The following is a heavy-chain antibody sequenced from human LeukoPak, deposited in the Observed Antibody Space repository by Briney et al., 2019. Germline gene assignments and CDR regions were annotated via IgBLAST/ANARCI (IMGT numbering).Heavy chain of an antibody. CDR2: VHTSEST. CDR1: GDSISGYY. J-gene: IGHJ4*02. Sequence: PSETLSLTCTVSGDSISGYYWSWIRQSAGKGLEWIGRVHTSESTSYNPSLKSRVTVSVDTSENQFSLKLSSVTVPDTSVYYCARGKVLSGTYYYYFDYWGQGTLVTVSS. CDR3: ARGKVLSGTYYYYFDY. V-gene: IGHV4-4*07. D-gene: IGHD3-10*01.